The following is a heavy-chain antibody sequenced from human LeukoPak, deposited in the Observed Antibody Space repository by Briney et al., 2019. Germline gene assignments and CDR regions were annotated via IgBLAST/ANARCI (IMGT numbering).Heavy chain of an antibody. CDR2: MNPNSGNT. CDR1: GYIFTDYD. J-gene: IGHJ4*02. CDR3: VRIMVRGVITP. V-gene: IGHV1-8*02. Sequence: GASVKVPCKASGYIFTDYDINWVRQATGQGLEWMGWMNPNSGNTGYAQKFQGRITMTRDTSTNTAYMELRRLTPADTAVYYCVRIMVRGVITPWGQGTLVTVSS. D-gene: IGHD3-10*01.